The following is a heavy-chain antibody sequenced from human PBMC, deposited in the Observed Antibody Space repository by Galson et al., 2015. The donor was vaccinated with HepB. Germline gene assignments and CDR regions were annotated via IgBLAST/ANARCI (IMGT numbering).Heavy chain of an antibody. V-gene: IGHV3-21*06. Sequence: SLRLSCAGSGFRFRSHSMNWVRQAPGKGLQWVSSITTSGNYIYYTDSVKARFIISRDDAKNTVSLRMTNLRAEDTAVYYCARTSGGDSLFDAFDVWGQGTMVTVSS. CDR1: GFRFRSHS. CDR2: ITTSGNYI. D-gene: IGHD3-10*01. J-gene: IGHJ3*01. CDR3: ARTSGGDSLFDAFDV.